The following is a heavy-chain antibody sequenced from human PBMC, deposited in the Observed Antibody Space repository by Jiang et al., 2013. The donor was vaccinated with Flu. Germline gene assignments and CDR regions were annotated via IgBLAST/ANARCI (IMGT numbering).Heavy chain of an antibody. CDR3: ARDSYYYDSSGYYAPSYDY. CDR2: INAGNGNT. D-gene: IGHD3-22*01. Sequence: GAEVKKPGASVKVSCKASGYTFTSYAMHWVRQAPGQRLEWMGWINAGNGNTKYSQKFQGRVTITRDTSASTAYMELSSLRSEDTAVYYCARDSYYYDSSGYYAPSYDYWGQGTLVTVSS. V-gene: IGHV1-3*01. J-gene: IGHJ4*02. CDR1: GYTFTSYA.